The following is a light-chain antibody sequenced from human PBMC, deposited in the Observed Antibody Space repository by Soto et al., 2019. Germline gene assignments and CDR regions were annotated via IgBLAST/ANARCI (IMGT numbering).Light chain of an antibody. V-gene: IGKV3-15*01. CDR1: QTISTN. J-gene: IGKJ3*01. CDR2: GAS. Sequence: EIVMTQSPATLSVSPGERATLSCRASQTISTNLAWYQQKPGQAPRVLIYGASTRATGIHARFSGSGSGTEFTLTISSLQSEDFAVYYCQQYHNWPPETFGPGTKVDI. CDR3: QQYHNWPPET.